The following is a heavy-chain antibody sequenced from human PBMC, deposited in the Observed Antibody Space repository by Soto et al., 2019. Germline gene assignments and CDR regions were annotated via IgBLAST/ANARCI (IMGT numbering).Heavy chain of an antibody. J-gene: IGHJ5*02. V-gene: IGHV4-34*01. CDR3: ARGQAAAGQGSVWFDP. CDR2: INHSGST. Sequence: SETLSLTCTVSGGSFSGYYWSWIRQPPGKGLEWIGEINHSGSTNYNPSLKSRVTISVDTSKNQFSLKLSSVTAADTAVYYCARGQAAAGQGSVWFDPWGQGTLVTVSS. D-gene: IGHD6-13*01. CDR1: GGSFSGYY.